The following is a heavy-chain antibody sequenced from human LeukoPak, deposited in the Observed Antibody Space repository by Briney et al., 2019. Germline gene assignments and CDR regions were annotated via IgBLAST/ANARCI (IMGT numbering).Heavy chain of an antibody. Sequence: PGGSLRLSCAASGFTFSSYAVSWVRQAPGKGLEWVSAISGSGGSTYYADSVKGRFTISRDNSKNTLYLQMNSLRAEDTAVYYCAKGKGNDILTGYRALYYYYGMDVWGQGTTVTVSS. CDR1: GFTFSSYA. CDR3: AKGKGNDILTGYRALYYYYGMDV. V-gene: IGHV3-23*01. J-gene: IGHJ6*02. CDR2: ISGSGGST. D-gene: IGHD3-9*01.